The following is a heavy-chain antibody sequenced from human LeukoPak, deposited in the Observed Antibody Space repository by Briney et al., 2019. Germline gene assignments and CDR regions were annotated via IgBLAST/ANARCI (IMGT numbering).Heavy chain of an antibody. CDR1: GGFQTGYY. CDR3: TKLSDCGADCYDRPHWFDP. Sequence: PSDTLSLICTVSGGFQTGYYWPWLRHPPGKRLEWIGYVHSSGGTKYSPSLKSRVTVSINMSKNQFSMNLRSVTATDSAAYYCTKLSDCGADCYDRPHWFDPWGQGSLVTVSS. D-gene: IGHD2-21*02. CDR2: VHSSGGT. V-gene: IGHV4-59*08. J-gene: IGHJ5*02.